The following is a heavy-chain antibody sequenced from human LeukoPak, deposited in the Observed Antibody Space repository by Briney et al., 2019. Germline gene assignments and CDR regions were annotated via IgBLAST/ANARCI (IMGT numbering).Heavy chain of an antibody. CDR3: AKDPYDSTRWGL. J-gene: IGHJ2*01. CDR2: ISGSGGST. Sequence: PGGSLRLSCAASGFTFSSYAMSWVRQAPGKGLGWVSAISGSGGSTYYADSVKGRFTISRDNSKNTLYLQMNSLRAEDTAVYYCAKDPYDSTRWGLWGRGTLVTASS. V-gene: IGHV3-23*01. CDR1: GFTFSSYA. D-gene: IGHD3-22*01.